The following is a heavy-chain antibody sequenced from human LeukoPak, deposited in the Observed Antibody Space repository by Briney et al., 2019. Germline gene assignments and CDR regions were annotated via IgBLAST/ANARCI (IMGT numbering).Heavy chain of an antibody. CDR1: GFTFNTYA. CDR2: ISSSGASI. V-gene: IGHV3-21*01. D-gene: IGHD3-22*01. Sequence: GGSLRLSCAASGFTFNTYAMNWVRQAPGKGLEWVSFISSSGASIYYADSVKGRFTVSRDNAKNSLYLQMNSLGVEDTAIYYCAPICSSGNCFQTRFDYWGQGTLVTVSS. J-gene: IGHJ4*02. CDR3: APICSSGNCFQTRFDY.